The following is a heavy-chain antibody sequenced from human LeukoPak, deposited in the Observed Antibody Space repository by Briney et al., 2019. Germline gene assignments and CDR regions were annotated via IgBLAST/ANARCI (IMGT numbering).Heavy chain of an antibody. CDR3: ARRVGSGWPVQH. J-gene: IGHJ1*01. CDR1: GYTFSSYD. V-gene: IGHV1-8*01. Sequence: ASVKVSCKASGYTFSSYDIHWVRQATGQGLEWMGWMNPNSGNTGYAQKFQGRLNMTRNTSISTAYMELSSLRSEDTAVYYCARRVGSGWPVQHWGQGTLVTVSS. CDR2: MNPNSGNT. D-gene: IGHD6-19*01.